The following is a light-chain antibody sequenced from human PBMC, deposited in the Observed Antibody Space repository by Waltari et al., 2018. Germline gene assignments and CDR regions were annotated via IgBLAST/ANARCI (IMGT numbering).Light chain of an antibody. CDR1: PSVLYSFNNKNF. Sequence: DIVMTQSPDSLALSLGAGPTLTCKSSPSVLYSFNNKNFLSWYQQKPGQPPKLLIYWASTRESGVPERFSGSGSGADFTLTISSLQAEDVAVYYCQQYHSTPYTFGQGTKLEIK. CDR3: QQYHSTPYT. J-gene: IGKJ2*01. V-gene: IGKV4-1*01. CDR2: WAS.